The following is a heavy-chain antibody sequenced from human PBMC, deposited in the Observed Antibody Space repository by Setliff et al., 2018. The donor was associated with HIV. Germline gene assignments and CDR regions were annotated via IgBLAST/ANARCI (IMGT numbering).Heavy chain of an antibody. V-gene: IGHV1-46*01. CDR2: INPSGGTT. CDR3: ARVSSSWTGGYCDL. Sequence: ASVKVSCKASGYTFTRYYMHWVRQAPGQGLEWMGIINPSGGTTSYAQHFQDIVTMTRDTSTSTDYMELSSLRSDATAVYYCARVSSSWTGGYCDLWGRGTLVTVSS. D-gene: IGHD6-13*01. CDR1: GYTFTRYY. J-gene: IGHJ2*01.